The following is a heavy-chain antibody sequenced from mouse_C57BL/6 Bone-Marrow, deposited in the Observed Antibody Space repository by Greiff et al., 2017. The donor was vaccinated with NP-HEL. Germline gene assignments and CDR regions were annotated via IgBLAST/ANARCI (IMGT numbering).Heavy chain of an antibody. V-gene: IGHV1-80*01. CDR2: IYPGDGDT. CDR1: GYAFSSYW. J-gene: IGHJ1*03. D-gene: IGHD1-1*01. CDR3: ARSGYYGGSYCWYFGV. Sequence: QVQLQQSGAELVKPGASVKISCKASGYAFSSYWMNWVKQRPGKGLEWIGQIYPGDGDTNYNGKFKGKATLTADKSSSTAYMQLSILTSEDSAVYFCARSGYYGGSYCWYFGVWGTRTTVTVSS.